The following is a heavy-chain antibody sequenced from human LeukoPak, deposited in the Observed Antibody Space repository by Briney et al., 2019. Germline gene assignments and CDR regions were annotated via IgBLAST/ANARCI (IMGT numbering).Heavy chain of an antibody. CDR1: GYTFTGYY. Sequence: ASVRVSCKASGYTFTGYYMHWVRQAPGQGLEWMGWINPNSGGTNYAQKFQGRVTMTRDTSISTAYMELSRLRSDDTAVYYCARDWYYDISGNPVGDYWGQGTLVTVSS. J-gene: IGHJ4*02. CDR3: ARDWYYDISGNPVGDY. D-gene: IGHD3-22*01. CDR2: INPNSGGT. V-gene: IGHV1-2*02.